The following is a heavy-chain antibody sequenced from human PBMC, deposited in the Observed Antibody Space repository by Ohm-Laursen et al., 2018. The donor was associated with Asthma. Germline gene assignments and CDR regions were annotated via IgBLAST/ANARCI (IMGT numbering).Heavy chain of an antibody. Sequence: SVKVSCKASGYTFTSYYMHWVRQAPGQGLEWMGIINPSGGSTSYAQKFQGRVTMTRDTSTSTVYMDLSSLRSEDTAVYYCARGRYDSSDYDLYGLDVWGQGTTVTVSS. V-gene: IGHV1-46*01. J-gene: IGHJ6*02. CDR2: INPSGGST. D-gene: IGHD3-22*01. CDR1: GYTFTSYY. CDR3: ARGRYDSSDYDLYGLDV.